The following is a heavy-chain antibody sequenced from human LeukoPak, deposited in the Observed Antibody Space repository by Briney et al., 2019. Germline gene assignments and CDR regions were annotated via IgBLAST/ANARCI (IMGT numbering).Heavy chain of an antibody. J-gene: IGHJ4*02. Sequence: SQTLSLTCAISADSVSSNSAACNWIRQSPSRGLEWLGRTYYRSKWYNDYAVSVKSRITINPDTSKNQFSLHLNSVTPEGTAVYYCTRAPYSKTYNCNDETFDYWGQGTLVTVSS. D-gene: IGHD1-20*01. CDR3: TRAPYSKTYNCNDETFDY. CDR1: ADSVSSNSAA. CDR2: TYYRSKWYN. V-gene: IGHV6-1*01.